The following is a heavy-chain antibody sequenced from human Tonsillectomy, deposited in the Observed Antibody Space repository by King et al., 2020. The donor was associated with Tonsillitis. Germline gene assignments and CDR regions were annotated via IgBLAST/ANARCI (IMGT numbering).Heavy chain of an antibody. CDR3: ARLRGYCSSTSCFPDY. V-gene: IGHV4-31*03. CDR1: GGSISSGGYY. J-gene: IGHJ4*02. Sequence: QLQESGPGLVKPSQTLSLTCTVSGGSISSGGYYWSWIRQHPGKGLEWIGDIYYTGITYYNPSLMSRLTISVDTSKNQFSLKLSSVTAADTAVYYCARLRGYCSSTSCFPDYWGQGTLVTVSS. CDR2: IYYTGIT. D-gene: IGHD2-2*01.